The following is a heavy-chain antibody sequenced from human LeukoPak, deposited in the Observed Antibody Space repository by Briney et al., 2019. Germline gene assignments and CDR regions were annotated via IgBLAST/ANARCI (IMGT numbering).Heavy chain of an antibody. Sequence: ASVKVSCKASGGTFSSYAISWVRQAPGQGLEWMGGIIPIFGTANYAQKFQGRVTITADKSTSTAYMELSSLRSEDTAVYYCARDHYRGVVTAIGGYWGQGTLVTVSS. CDR1: GGTFSSYA. CDR2: IIPIFGTA. J-gene: IGHJ4*02. CDR3: ARDHYRGVVTAIGGY. D-gene: IGHD2-21*02. V-gene: IGHV1-69*06.